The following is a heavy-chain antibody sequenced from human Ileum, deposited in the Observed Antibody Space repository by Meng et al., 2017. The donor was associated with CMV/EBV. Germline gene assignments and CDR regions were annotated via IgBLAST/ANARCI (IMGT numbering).Heavy chain of an antibody. Sequence: QVHLQESGPGLLKPSETLSLTCSISGGSITSYYWSWIRQPAGKGLEWIGRIYVSGRTNYNPSLKSRVTMSVDTSKNQFSLKLSSVTAADTAIYYCAKGTGVTDPFDYWGQGTLVTVSS. J-gene: IGHJ4*02. CDR1: GGSITSYY. CDR3: AKGTGVTDPFDY. D-gene: IGHD1-14*01. CDR2: IYVSGRT. V-gene: IGHV4-4*07.